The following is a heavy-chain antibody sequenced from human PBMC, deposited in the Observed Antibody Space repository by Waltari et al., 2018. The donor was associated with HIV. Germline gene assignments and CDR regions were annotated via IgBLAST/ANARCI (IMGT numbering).Heavy chain of an antibody. Sequence: HLVPTGGCLVTPTRSRSLSCAASGFTFMHYYLSWGRQAPGKGLEWVSSMNTGGATSHYANSVKGRFTISRGNSKNSLYLQMNFVRAEDTVGYYCARSRFSGYDFPTYFDSWGQGTLVTVSS. J-gene: IGHJ4*02. CDR2: MNTGGATS. V-gene: IGHV3-11*01. CDR3: ARSRFSGYDFPTYFDS. D-gene: IGHD5-12*01. CDR1: GFTFMHYY.